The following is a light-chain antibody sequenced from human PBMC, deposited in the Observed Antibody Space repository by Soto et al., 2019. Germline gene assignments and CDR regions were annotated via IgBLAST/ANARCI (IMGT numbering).Light chain of an antibody. CDR2: DAS. CDR1: QSISSW. J-gene: IGKJ1*01. V-gene: IGKV1-5*01. CDR3: QQYNTFWT. Sequence: DIQMTQSPSTLSASVGDRVTITCRASQSISSWLAWYQQKPGKAPKLLIYDASSLESGVPSRFSGSGSGTEFTLTISSLQAEDSATYYCQQYNTFWTFGQGTKVDI.